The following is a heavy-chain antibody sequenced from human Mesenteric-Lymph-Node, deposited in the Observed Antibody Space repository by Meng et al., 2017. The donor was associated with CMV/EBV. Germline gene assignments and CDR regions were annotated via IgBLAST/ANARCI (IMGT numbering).Heavy chain of an antibody. CDR1: GFTFSKYG. CDR2: IDSSSTYI. V-gene: IGHV3-21*01. J-gene: IGHJ4*02. Sequence: GESLKISCTASGFTFSKYGMNWVRQSPERGLEWISTIDSSSTYIYDADSVKGRFTISRDNAKNSLYLQMNNLRAEDTAVYYYATILLSGVTSGYWGQGTLVTVSS. D-gene: IGHD3-3*01. CDR3: ATILLSGVTSGY.